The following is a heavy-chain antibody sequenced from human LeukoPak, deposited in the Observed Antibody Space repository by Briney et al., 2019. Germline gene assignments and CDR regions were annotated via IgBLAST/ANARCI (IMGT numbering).Heavy chain of an antibody. CDR2: INHSGST. Sequence: SETLSLTCAVYGGSFSGYYWSWIRQPPGKGLEWIGEINHSGSTNYNPSLKSRVTISVDTSKNQFSLKLSSVTAADTAVYYCAGGPPQTPPATFDSWGQGTRVTVSS. CDR3: AGGPPQTPPATFDS. J-gene: IGHJ4*02. CDR1: GGSFSGYY. V-gene: IGHV4-34*01.